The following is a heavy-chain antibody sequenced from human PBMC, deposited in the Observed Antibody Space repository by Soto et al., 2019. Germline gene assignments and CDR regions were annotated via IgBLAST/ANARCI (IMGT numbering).Heavy chain of an antibody. Sequence: SETLSLTCAVYGGSFSGYYWSWIRQPPGKGLEWIGEINHSGSTNYNPSLKSRVTISVDTSKNQFSLKLSSVTAADTAVYYCARVGLRITIFGVVNPFYYWGQGTLVTVSS. J-gene: IGHJ4*02. CDR2: INHSGST. CDR3: ARVGLRITIFGVVNPFYY. CDR1: GGSFSGYY. D-gene: IGHD3-3*01. V-gene: IGHV4-34*01.